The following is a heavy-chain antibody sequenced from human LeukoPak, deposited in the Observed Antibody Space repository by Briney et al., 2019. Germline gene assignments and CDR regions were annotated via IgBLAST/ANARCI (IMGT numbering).Heavy chain of an antibody. Sequence: SETLSLTCGVSGGAITNYYWNWIRQAPGKGLEWLGYIYYTGSTTYNPSVKSRITISLDTSKKQISLKLRSVTAADTAVYYCVRRGSWGEPRPFDYWGQGSLVTVSS. V-gene: IGHV4-59*01. CDR1: GGAITNYY. CDR3: VRRGSWGEPRPFDY. D-gene: IGHD3-16*01. CDR2: IYYTGST. J-gene: IGHJ4*02.